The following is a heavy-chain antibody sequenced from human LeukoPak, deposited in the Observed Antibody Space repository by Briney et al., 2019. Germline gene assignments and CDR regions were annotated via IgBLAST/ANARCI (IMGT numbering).Heavy chain of an antibody. D-gene: IGHD3-3*01. J-gene: IGHJ5*02. CDR2: IRYSGSI. CDR3: VAQSGYFQFDP. Sequence: KTSETLSLTCSVSGGSISSSSDYWGWMRQPPGKGLEWIGSIRYSGSIYYNPSLKSRVTISADTSKNQFSLKLSSVTAADTAVYYCVAQSGYFQFDPWGQGTLVTVSS. V-gene: IGHV4-39*01. CDR1: GGSISSSSDY.